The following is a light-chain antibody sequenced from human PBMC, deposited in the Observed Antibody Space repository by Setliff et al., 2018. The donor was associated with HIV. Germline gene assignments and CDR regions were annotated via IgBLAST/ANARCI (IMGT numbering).Light chain of an antibody. J-gene: IGLJ1*01. Sequence: QSVMTQPDSVSGSPGQSITISCTGTSSDVGGYKYVSWYQQHPGKAPKLMIYEVSNRPSVVYNRFSGSTSGNTASLTIFGLQVEDESDYYCSSYTSSSTWVFGTGTKVTV. CDR2: EVS. V-gene: IGLV2-14*01. CDR1: SSDVGGYKY. CDR3: SSYTSSSTWV.